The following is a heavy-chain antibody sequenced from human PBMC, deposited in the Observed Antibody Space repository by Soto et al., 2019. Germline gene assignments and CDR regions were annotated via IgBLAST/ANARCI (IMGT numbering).Heavy chain of an antibody. V-gene: IGHV3-23*01. Sequence: PGGSLRLSCAASGFTFSSYAMTWVRRAPGKGLEGVSVISGSDGRTYSADSVKGRFTISRDNSKNSLYLQMNSLRAEDTAVYYCAREIVVARGASYFDRWGQGTLVTVSS. CDR3: AREIVVARGASYFDR. CDR2: ISGSDGRT. J-gene: IGHJ4*02. CDR1: GFTFSSYA. D-gene: IGHD2-2*01.